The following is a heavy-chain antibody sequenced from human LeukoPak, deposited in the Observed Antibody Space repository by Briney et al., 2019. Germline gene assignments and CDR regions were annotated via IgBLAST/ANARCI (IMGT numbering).Heavy chain of an antibody. CDR1: VYTFTSYY. CDR2: INPTGGST. V-gene: IGHV1-46*01. D-gene: IGHD1-26*01. Sequence: ASVKVSCKASVYTFTSYYMHWVRQAPGQGLEWMGLINPTGGSTGYAQKFQGRVTMTRDMSTSTDYMELSSLRSEDTAIYYCARDNSVGDNAWWFDPWGQGTLVTVSS. CDR3: ARDNSVGDNAWWFDP. J-gene: IGHJ5*02.